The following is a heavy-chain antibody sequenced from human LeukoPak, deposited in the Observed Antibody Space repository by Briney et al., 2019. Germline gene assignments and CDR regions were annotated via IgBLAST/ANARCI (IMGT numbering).Heavy chain of an antibody. J-gene: IGHJ2*01. CDR3: ARAWSSSWYSKNRYWYFDL. D-gene: IGHD6-13*01. V-gene: IGHV4-39*07. CDR2: IYYSGST. CDR1: GGSISSSSSY. Sequence: PSETLSLTCTVSGGSISSSSSYWGWIRQSPGKGLECIGSIYYSGSTYYNPSLKSRVTISVDTSKNQFSLKLSSVTAADTAVYYCARAWSSSWYSKNRYWYFDLWGRGTLVTVSS.